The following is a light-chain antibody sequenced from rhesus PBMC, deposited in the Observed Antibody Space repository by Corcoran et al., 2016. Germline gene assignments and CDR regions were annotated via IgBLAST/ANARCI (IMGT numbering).Light chain of an antibody. J-gene: IGKJ2*01. V-gene: IGKV1-22*01. Sequence: IQLTQSPSSLSASVGDTVTITCRASQSISSWLDWYQKKPGKATKFLSYKATRLQSGGPSRFSGSGSGTGFTLTISSLQPEEFATYYWLQYSSDPYSFGQGTKVEIK. CDR1: QSISSW. CDR2: KAT. CDR3: LQYSSDPYS.